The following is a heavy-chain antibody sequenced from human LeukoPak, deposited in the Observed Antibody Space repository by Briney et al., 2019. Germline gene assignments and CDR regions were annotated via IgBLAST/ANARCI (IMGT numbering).Heavy chain of an antibody. J-gene: IGHJ4*02. CDR1: GFTFSKYA. CDR3: AKGSMVRGVIRFDY. V-gene: IGHV3-23*01. CDR2: ISSSTLKI. D-gene: IGHD3-10*01. Sequence: GGSLRLSCAASGFTFSKYAMTWVRQAPGKGLEWVSAISSSTLKIYYADSVKGRFTISRDNSKNTPYLQMNSLRAEDTAVYYCAKGSMVRGVIRFDYWGQGTLVTVSS.